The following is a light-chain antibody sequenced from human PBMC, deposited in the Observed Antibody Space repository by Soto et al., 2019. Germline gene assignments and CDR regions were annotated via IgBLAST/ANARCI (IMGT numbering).Light chain of an antibody. J-gene: IGKJ1*01. CDR3: QQYVHWPPGA. CDR1: QSVRSSY. V-gene: IGKV3-20*01. CDR2: GAS. Sequence: EIVLTQSPGTQSLSPGERATLSCRASQSVRSSYLAWYQQKPGQAPRLLIYGASTRATGIPDRFSGGGSGTDFTLTISRLEPEDFAVYYCQQYVHWPPGAFGQGTTVEIK.